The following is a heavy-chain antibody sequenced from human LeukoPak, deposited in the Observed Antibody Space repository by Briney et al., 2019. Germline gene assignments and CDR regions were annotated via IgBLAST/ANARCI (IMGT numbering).Heavy chain of an antibody. D-gene: IGHD1-26*01. Sequence: GGSLRLSCAASGFTFMSHEMNWVRQAPGKRLEWVSYISPSGSTMYYADSVKGRFTISRDNARNPLYLQMNSLRAEDTAVYYCAREGYSEILGAFDLWGQGTMVTVSS. J-gene: IGHJ3*01. CDR1: GFTFMSHE. V-gene: IGHV3-48*03. CDR3: AREGYSEILGAFDL. CDR2: ISPSGSTM.